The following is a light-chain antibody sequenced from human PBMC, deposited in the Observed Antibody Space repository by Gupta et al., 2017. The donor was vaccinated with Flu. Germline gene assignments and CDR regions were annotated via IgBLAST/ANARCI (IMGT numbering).Light chain of an antibody. CDR3: SAWDSSLSAWV. J-gene: IGLJ3*02. CDR1: RNTVGNQG. CDR2: SKN. V-gene: IGLV10-54*04. Sequence: RLTRPPSVSQGLRQTGLVTCSGNRNTVGNQGAAWLQQHQGHPPKLLSYSKNNRPSGISERFSASRSGNTASLTITGLQPEDEAEYYCSAWDSSLSAWVFGGGTKLTVL.